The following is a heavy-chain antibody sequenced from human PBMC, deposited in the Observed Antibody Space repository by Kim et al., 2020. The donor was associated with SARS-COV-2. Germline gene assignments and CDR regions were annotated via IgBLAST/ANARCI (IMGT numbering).Heavy chain of an antibody. CDR2: IYSGGST. Sequence: GGSLRLSCAASGFTVSSNYMSWVRQAPGKGLEWVSVIYSGGSTYYADSVKGRFTISRDNSKNTLYLQMNSLRAEDTAVYYCARVSSSSWYGWFDPWGQGTLVTVSS. J-gene: IGHJ5*02. D-gene: IGHD6-13*01. CDR1: GFTVSSNY. V-gene: IGHV3-66*01. CDR3: ARVSSSSWYGWFDP.